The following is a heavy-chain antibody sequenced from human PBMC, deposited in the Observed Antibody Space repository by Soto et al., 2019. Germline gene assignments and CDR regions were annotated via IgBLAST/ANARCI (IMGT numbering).Heavy chain of an antibody. CDR3: AKNSAATIRVGFDS. V-gene: IGHV3-23*01. J-gene: IGHJ4*02. CDR1: GFTFATYT. Sequence: EVQLLESGGGLVQPGGSLRLSCAASGFTFATYTMSWVRQTPGKGLEWVSAITGSDGRTYYADSVKGRFTISRDNSKNTLYMQMNSLGAEDTDVYYCAKNSAATIRVGFDSWGQGTLVTVSS. CDR2: ITGSDGRT. D-gene: IGHD5-12*01.